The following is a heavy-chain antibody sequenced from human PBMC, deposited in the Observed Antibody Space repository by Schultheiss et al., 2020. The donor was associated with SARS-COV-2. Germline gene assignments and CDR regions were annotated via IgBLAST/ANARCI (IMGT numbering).Heavy chain of an antibody. CDR3: ARSYSSSWDYYYGMDV. D-gene: IGHD6-13*01. J-gene: IGHJ6*02. CDR2: IYSGGST. V-gene: IGHV3-66*01. Sequence: GESLKISCAASGFTVSSNYMSWVRQAPGKGLEWVSVIYSGGSTYYADSVKGRFTISRDNSKNTLYLQMNSLRAEDTAVYYCARSYSSSWDYYYGMDVWGQGTTVTGSS. CDR1: GFTVSSNY.